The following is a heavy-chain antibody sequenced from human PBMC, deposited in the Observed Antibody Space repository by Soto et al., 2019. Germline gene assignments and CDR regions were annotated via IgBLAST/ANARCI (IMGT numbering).Heavy chain of an antibody. CDR1: GYTFISHV. CDR2: INVGNGNT. CDR3: ARVMNPYSSSLYYFVY. V-gene: IGHV1-3*01. Sequence: ASVKVSCKASGYTFISHVIHWVRQAPGQRLEWMGWINVGNGNTKYSQKFQGRVTVTRDTSASTAYMELSSLRSEDTAVYYCARVMNPYSSSLYYFVYWGLGTLVTVSS. D-gene: IGHD6-13*01. J-gene: IGHJ4*02.